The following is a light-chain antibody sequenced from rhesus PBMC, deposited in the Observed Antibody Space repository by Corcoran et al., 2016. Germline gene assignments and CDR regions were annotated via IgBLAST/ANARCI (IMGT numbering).Light chain of an antibody. CDR1: QSVSSY. J-gene: IGKJ2*01. V-gene: IGKV3-10*01. CDR3: YPHGSVYS. CDR2: GAA. Sequence: QVILTQSPATQSLSPGERATLASRASQSVSSYLAWYQQKPGQAPRLLMYGAASRTTVIPDSVSGSGSGTDFTLTLSCQEPEDVGVYHGYPHGSVYSFGQGTKVEIK.